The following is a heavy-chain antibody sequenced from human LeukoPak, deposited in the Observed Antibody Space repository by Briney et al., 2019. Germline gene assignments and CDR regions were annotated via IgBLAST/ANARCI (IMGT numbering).Heavy chain of an antibody. J-gene: IGHJ6*02. Sequence: ASVKVSCKASGYTFTSYGISWVRQAPGQGLEWMGWISAYNGNTNYAQKLQGRVTMTTDTSTSTAYMELRSLRSDDTAVYYCARDIVVVPAAIPIFYYYGMDVWGQGTTVTVSS. CDR1: GYTFTSYG. V-gene: IGHV1-18*01. D-gene: IGHD2-2*02. CDR2: ISAYNGNT. CDR3: ARDIVVVPAAIPIFYYYGMDV.